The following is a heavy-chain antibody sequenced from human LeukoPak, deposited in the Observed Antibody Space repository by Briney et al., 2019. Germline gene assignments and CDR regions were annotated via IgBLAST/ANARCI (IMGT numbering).Heavy chain of an antibody. V-gene: IGHV3-23*01. CDR3: AKAPRIYYDSSGYPLDYYSGMDV. Sequence: SGASLRLSCAASGFTFSSYAMSWVRQAPGKGLEWVSAISGSGGSTYYADSVKGRFTISRDNSKNTLYLQMNSLRAEDTAVYYCAKAPRIYYDSSGYPLDYYSGMDVWGQGTTVTVSS. D-gene: IGHD3-22*01. CDR2: ISGSGGST. CDR1: GFTFSSYA. J-gene: IGHJ6*02.